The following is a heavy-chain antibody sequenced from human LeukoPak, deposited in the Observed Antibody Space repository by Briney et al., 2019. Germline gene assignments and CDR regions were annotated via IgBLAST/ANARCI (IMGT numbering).Heavy chain of an antibody. CDR3: AAGVALDY. CDR1: GLNFSVYY. Sequence: PGGSLRLSCAASGLNFSVYYMTWIRQAPGNGLEWLSHISKSGTTVYYADSVKGRFTISRDSAKNSLYLHMNSLRAEDTAVYYCAAGVALDYWDQGALVTVSS. D-gene: IGHD3-3*01. V-gene: IGHV3-11*01. J-gene: IGHJ4*02. CDR2: ISKSGTTV.